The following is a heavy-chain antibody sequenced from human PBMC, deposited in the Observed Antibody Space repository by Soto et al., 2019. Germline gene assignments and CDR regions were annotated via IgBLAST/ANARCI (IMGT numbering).Heavy chain of an antibody. D-gene: IGHD6-19*01. Sequence: QVQLVQSGAEVKKPGASVKVSCKASGYTFTSYDINWVRQATGQGLEWMGWMNPNSGNTRYAQKFQGRVTMTRNTSISTAYMELSSLRSEDTAVYYCARLGSGAAVAGQPYYFDYWGQGTLVTVSS. CDR2: MNPNSGNT. CDR3: ARLGSGAAVAGQPYYFDY. J-gene: IGHJ4*02. V-gene: IGHV1-8*01. CDR1: GYTFTSYD.